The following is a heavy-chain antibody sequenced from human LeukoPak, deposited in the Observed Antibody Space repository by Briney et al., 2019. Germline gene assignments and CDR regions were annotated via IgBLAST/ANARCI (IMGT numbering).Heavy chain of an antibody. V-gene: IGHV3-23*01. Sequence: GGSLRLSCAASGFIFSNYAMYWVRQAPGKGLEWVSAISGRSDDTYYADSVKGRFTLSRDSSKNTLYLQMNSLRADDTAVYYCAKWGDYDVLTGYYVSDFWGQGTLVTVSS. D-gene: IGHD3-9*01. CDR3: AKWGDYDVLTGYYVSDF. J-gene: IGHJ4*02. CDR1: GFIFSNYA. CDR2: ISGRSDDT.